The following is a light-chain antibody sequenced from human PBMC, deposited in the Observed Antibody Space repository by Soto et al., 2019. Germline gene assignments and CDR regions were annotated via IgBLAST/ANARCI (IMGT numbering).Light chain of an antibody. CDR2: GAS. J-gene: IGKJ1*01. CDR1: QSVSSN. Sequence: EIVMTQSPATLSVSPGERATLSCRASQSVSSNLAWYQQKPGQATRLLIYGASTRATGIPARFSGSGSGTEFPITISSLQSEDFAVYCCQQYNNWPPAGAFGQGTKVEIK. V-gene: IGKV3-15*01. CDR3: QQYNNWPPAGA.